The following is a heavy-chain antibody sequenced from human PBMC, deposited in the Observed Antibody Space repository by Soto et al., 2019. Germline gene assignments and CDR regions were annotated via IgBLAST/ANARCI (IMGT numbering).Heavy chain of an antibody. V-gene: IGHV3-30*18. Sequence: PGGSLRLSCAASGFTFSSYGMHWVRQAPGKGLEWVAVISYDGSNKYYADSVKGRFTISRDNSKNTLYLQMNSLRAEDTAVYYCAKVPAVAVRYYYYGMGVWGQGTTVTVSS. CDR3: AKVPAVAVRYYYYGMGV. CDR2: ISYDGSNK. D-gene: IGHD6-19*01. CDR1: GFTFSSYG. J-gene: IGHJ6*02.